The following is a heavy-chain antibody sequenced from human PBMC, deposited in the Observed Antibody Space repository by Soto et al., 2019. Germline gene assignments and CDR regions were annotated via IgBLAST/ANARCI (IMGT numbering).Heavy chain of an antibody. CDR3: ARASWFGELYYYYYYMDV. D-gene: IGHD3-10*01. CDR2: IYHSGST. J-gene: IGHJ6*03. Sequence: QVQLQESGPGLVKPSGTLSLTCAVSSGSISSSNWWSWVRQPPGKGLEWIGEIYHSGSTNYNPSLKSRVTISVDKSKNQFSLKLSSVTAADTAVYYCARASWFGELYYYYYYMDVWDKGTTVTVSS. CDR1: SGSISSSNW. V-gene: IGHV4-4*02.